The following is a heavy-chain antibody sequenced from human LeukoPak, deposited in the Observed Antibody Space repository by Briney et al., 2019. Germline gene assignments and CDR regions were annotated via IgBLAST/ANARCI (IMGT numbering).Heavy chain of an antibody. D-gene: IGHD5-24*01. CDR2: ISGSGSGT. V-gene: IGHV3-23*01. Sequence: GGTLRLPCAASEFTFSSYGMSWVRQAPAQGLEWVSGISGSGSGTYYADSVKGRFTIARDNSKNTLYLQMNSLRAEDTAVYYCAKSGYNRFDYWGQGTLVTVSS. J-gene: IGHJ4*02. CDR3: AKSGYNRFDY. CDR1: EFTFSSYG.